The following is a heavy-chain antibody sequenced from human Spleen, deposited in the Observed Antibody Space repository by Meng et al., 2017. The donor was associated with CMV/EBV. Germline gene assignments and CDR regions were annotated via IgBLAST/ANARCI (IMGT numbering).Heavy chain of an antibody. CDR2: IYYSGST. Sequence: GSLRLTCTVSGGSISSYYWSWIRQPPGKGLEWIGYIYYSGSTNYNPSLKSRVTISVDTSKKQFSLKLSSVTAADTAVYYCARGDDYYDSSGYFRGAFDIWGQGTMVTVSS. J-gene: IGHJ3*02. CDR1: GGSISSYY. CDR3: ARGDDYYDSSGYFRGAFDI. V-gene: IGHV4-59*01. D-gene: IGHD3-22*01.